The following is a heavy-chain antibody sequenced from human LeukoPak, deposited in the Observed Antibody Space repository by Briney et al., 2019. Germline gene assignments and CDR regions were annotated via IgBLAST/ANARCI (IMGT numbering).Heavy chain of an antibody. CDR1: GGSISSGDYY. D-gene: IGHD2-2*01. CDR3: AREPAAMGFDY. V-gene: IGHV4-30-4*01. Sequence: SETLSLTCTVSGGSISSGDYYWSWIRQPPGKGLEWIGYIYYSGSPYHNPSLKSRVTISVDMSKNQFSLKLSSVTAADTAVYYCAREPAAMGFDYWGQGTLVTVSS. J-gene: IGHJ4*02. CDR2: IYYSGSP.